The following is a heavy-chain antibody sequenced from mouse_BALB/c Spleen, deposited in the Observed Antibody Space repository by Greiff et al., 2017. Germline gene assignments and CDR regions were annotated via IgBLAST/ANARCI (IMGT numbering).Heavy chain of an antibody. CDR1: GYSITSDFA. J-gene: IGHJ1*01. Sequence: VQLKESGPGLVKPSQSLSLTCTVTGYSITSDFAWNWIRQFPGNKLEWMGYISYSGSTSYNPSLKSRISITRDTSKNQFFLQLNSVTTEDTATYYCARYPLYDAYFDVWGAGTTVTVSS. V-gene: IGHV3-2*02. CDR3: ARYPLYDAYFDV. D-gene: IGHD2-3*01. CDR2: ISYSGST.